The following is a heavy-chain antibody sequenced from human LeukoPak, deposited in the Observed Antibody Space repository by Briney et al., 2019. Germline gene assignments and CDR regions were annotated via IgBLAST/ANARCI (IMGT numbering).Heavy chain of an antibody. V-gene: IGHV3-48*03. Sequence: GGSLRLSCAASGFTFSSYEMNWVRQAPGKGLEWVSYISSSGSTIYYADSVKGRFTISRDNAKNSLYLQMNSLRAEDTAVYYCAKDWLRVTDYYDSSGYYAHAFDIWGQGTMVTVSS. J-gene: IGHJ3*02. CDR3: AKDWLRVTDYYDSSGYYAHAFDI. CDR2: ISSSGSTI. D-gene: IGHD3-22*01. CDR1: GFTFSSYE.